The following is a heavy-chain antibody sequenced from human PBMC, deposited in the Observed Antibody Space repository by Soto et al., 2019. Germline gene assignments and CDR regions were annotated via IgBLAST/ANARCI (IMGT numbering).Heavy chain of an antibody. CDR1: GDTFKNYA. V-gene: IGHV1-69*01. J-gene: IGHJ4*01. CDR3: ATSTYNYGPFDY. Sequence: QVQLVQSGAEVRKPGSSVKVSCRASGDTFKNYAISWVRQAPGQGLEWRGGSIPIFGKTDYAQTFHGRVTINGIESTYTAHKESPGLRSDDTAIYYCATSTYNYGPFDYWGRGLLVTVSS. D-gene: IGHD3-10*01. CDR2: SIPIFGKT.